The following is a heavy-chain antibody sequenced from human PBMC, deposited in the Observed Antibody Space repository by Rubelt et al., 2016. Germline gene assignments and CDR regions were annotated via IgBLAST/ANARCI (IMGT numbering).Heavy chain of an antibody. CDR1: GGSISSYY. Sequence: QVQLQESGPGLVKPSETLSLTCTVSGGSISSYYWRWIRQPPGKGLAWIGYIYYSWGTYYNPSLKSRVTISVGTSKNQFSLKLSSVTAADTAVYYCAREIGFRGVKGFDYWGQGTLVTVSS. CDR2: IYYSWGT. V-gene: IGHV4-59*12. CDR3: AREIGFRGVKGFDY. J-gene: IGHJ4*02. D-gene: IGHD3-10*01.